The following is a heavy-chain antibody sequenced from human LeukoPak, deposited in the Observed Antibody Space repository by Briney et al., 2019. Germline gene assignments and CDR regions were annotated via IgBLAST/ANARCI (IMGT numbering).Heavy chain of an antibody. CDR2: IYTSGST. CDR1: GGSISSYY. Sequence: PSETLSLTCTVSGGSISSYYWSWIRQPAGKGLEWIGRIYTSGSTNYNPSLKSRVTMSVDTSKNQFSLKLSSVTAADTAVYYCARVFWSGYSTYYYYYYMDVWGKGTTVTVSS. V-gene: IGHV4-4*07. D-gene: IGHD3-3*01. J-gene: IGHJ6*03. CDR3: ARVFWSGYSTYYYYYYMDV.